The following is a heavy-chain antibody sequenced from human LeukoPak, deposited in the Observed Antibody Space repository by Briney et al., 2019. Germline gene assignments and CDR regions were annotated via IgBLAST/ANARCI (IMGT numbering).Heavy chain of an antibody. CDR1: GFTLGSFW. CDR2: INQDGSET. D-gene: IGHD2-8*01. Sequence: PGGSLRLSCAGSGFTLGSFWMNWVRQAPGKGLEWVAHINQDGSETYYVDSLKGRFTISRDNAKNLLYLQTNSLRADDTAMYYCARAGPNWRIDFWGQGTLVTVSS. J-gene: IGHJ4*02. CDR3: ARAGPNWRIDF. V-gene: IGHV3-7*01.